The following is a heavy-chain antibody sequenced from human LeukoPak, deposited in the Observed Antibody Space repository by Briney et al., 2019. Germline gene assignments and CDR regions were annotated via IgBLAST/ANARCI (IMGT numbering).Heavy chain of an antibody. CDR3: ARPYCSGGSCFDAFDI. CDR2: IRYDGSNK. CDR1: GFTFSSYG. Sequence: GGSLRLSCAASGFTFSSYGMHWVRQAPGKGLEWVAFIRYDGSNKYYADSVKGRFTISRDNSKNTLYLQMNSLRAEDTAVYYCARPYCSGGSCFDAFDIWGQGTMVTVSS. V-gene: IGHV3-30*02. J-gene: IGHJ3*02. D-gene: IGHD2-15*01.